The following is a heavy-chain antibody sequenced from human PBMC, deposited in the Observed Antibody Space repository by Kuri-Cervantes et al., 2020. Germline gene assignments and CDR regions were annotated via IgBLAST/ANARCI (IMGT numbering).Heavy chain of an antibody. CDR3: ARLVATNEPPDY. CDR1: GFNFDDYA. V-gene: IGHV3-9*01. Sequence: SLKISCAASGFNFDDYAMHWVRQTPGKGLEWVSGISWNSGSTYYADSVKGRFTISRDNAKNSLYLQMNSLRAEDTAVYYCARLVATNEPPDYWGQGTLVTVSS. J-gene: IGHJ4*02. D-gene: IGHD5-12*01. CDR2: ISWNSGST.